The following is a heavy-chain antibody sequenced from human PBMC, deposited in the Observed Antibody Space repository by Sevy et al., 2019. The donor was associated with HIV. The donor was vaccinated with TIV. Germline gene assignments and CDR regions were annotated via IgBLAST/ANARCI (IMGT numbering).Heavy chain of an antibody. CDR2: IGVYNGNL. V-gene: IGHV1-18*01. CDR1: GYIFTNSG. D-gene: IGHD3-10*01. J-gene: IGHJ4*02. CDR3: AGIPSYHYGSATYFDY. Sequence: ASVKVSCKTSGYIFTNSGITWVRQAPGQGLEWMGWIGVYNGNLKYAQKFQGRVTMTTDTSTSTAFMEPTSLRSDDTGVYYWAGIPSYHYGSATYFDYWGQGTLVTVSS.